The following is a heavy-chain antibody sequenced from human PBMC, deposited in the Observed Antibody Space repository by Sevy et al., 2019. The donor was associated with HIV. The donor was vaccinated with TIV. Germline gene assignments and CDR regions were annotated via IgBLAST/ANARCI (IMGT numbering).Heavy chain of an antibody. CDR3: ARIEFDSSGYYCREKYYYYYYGMDV. CDR2: MSPHSGNT. V-gene: IGHV1-8*01. Sequence: ASVKVSCKASGYTFTSYDINWVRQATGQRLEWMGWMSPHSGNTGSAQKFQGRVTMSRNTSISTAYMELSSLRSEDTAAYYCARIEFDSSGYYCREKYYYYYYGMDVWGQGTTVTVSS. CDR1: GYTFTSYD. J-gene: IGHJ6*02. D-gene: IGHD3-22*01.